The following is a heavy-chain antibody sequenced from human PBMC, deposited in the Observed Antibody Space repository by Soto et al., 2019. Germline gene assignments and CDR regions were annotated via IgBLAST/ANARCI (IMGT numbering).Heavy chain of an antibody. Sequence: VASVKVSCKASGGTFSSYAISWVRQAPGQGLEWMGGIIPIFGTANYAQKFQGRVTITADKSTSTAYMELSSLRSEDTAVYYCARGKVRGYDFWSGYRTGLGGYAFDIWGQGTMVTVS. CDR1: GGTFSSYA. J-gene: IGHJ3*02. D-gene: IGHD3-3*01. V-gene: IGHV1-69*06. CDR2: IIPIFGTA. CDR3: ARGKVRGYDFWSGYRTGLGGYAFDI.